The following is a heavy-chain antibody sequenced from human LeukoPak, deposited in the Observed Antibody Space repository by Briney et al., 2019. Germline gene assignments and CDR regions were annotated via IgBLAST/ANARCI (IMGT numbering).Heavy chain of an antibody. CDR2: ISGSGGGT. D-gene: IGHD2-21*02. Sequence: PGGSLRLSCAASGFTFSDYYMSWVRQAPGKELEWVSGISGSGGGTYYADSVKGRFTISRDNSKNTLYLQVTSLRAEDTAVYFCAKGGSIVGMTLSDYWGQGTLVTVSA. V-gene: IGHV3-23*01. J-gene: IGHJ4*02. CDR1: GFTFSDYY. CDR3: AKGGSIVGMTLSDY.